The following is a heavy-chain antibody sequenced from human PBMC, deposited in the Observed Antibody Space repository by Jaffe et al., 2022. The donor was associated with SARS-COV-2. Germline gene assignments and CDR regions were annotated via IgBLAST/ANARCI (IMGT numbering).Heavy chain of an antibody. D-gene: IGHD6-13*01. CDR3: AGQISTGY. CDR2: ISSDGGSE. J-gene: IGHJ4*02. V-gene: IGHV3-30*04. CDR1: GFTFTSYA. Sequence: QVQLVESGGGVVQPGRSLRLSCAASGFTFTSYAMHWVRQAPGKGLEWVALISSDGGSESYADSVRGRFTISRDNSKNTLYLQMNSLGAEDTALYYCAGQISTGYWGQGTLVTVSS.